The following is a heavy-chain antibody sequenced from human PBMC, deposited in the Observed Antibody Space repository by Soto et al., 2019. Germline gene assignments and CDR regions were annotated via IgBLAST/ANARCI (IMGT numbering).Heavy chain of an antibody. J-gene: IGHJ4*02. D-gene: IGHD3-22*01. CDR1: GYSFTSYW. CDR2: IDPSDSYT. V-gene: IGHV5-10-1*01. Sequence: PGESLKISCKGSGYSFTSYWIRWVRQMPGKGLEWMGRIDPSDSYTNYSPSFQGHVTILADKSISTAYLQWSSLKASDTAMYYCARSSVSPYYYDSSGYYYYWGQGTLVTVSS. CDR3: ARSSVSPYYYDSSGYYYY.